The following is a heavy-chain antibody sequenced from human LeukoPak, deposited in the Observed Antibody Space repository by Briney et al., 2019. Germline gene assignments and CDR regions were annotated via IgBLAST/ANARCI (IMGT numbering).Heavy chain of an antibody. CDR1: SGSITSYY. CDR2: IYYTGTT. V-gene: IGHV4-59*01. J-gene: IGHJ4*02. Sequence: SETLSLTCTVSSGSITSYYWSWIRQPPGKGLEYIGHIYYTGTTDYNHSLKSQVTMSVDTSKSQFSLRLISVTASDTAVYFCAGAPNRHYFDYWGQGTLVAVSS. CDR3: AGAPNRHYFDY.